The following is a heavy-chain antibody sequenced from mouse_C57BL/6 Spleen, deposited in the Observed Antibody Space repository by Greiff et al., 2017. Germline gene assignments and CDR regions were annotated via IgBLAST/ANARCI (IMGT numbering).Heavy chain of an antibody. CDR1: GYSITSGYY. CDR3: ASDANCDDWYFDV. V-gene: IGHV3-6*01. CDR2: ISYDGSN. D-gene: IGHD4-1*01. J-gene: IGHJ1*03. Sequence: DVKLQESGPGLVKPSQSLSLTCSVTGYSITSGYYWNWIRQFPGNKLEWMGYISYDGSNNYNPSLQNRISITRDPSKKQFFLKLNSVATEDTSTYSCASDANCDDWYFDVWGTGTTVTVSS.